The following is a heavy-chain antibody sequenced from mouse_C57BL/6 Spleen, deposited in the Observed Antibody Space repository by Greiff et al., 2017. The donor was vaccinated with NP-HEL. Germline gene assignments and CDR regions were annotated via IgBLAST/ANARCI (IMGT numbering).Heavy chain of an antibody. CDR2: IYPGSGST. D-gene: IGHD1-1*01. J-gene: IGHJ4*01. Sequence: VQLQQPGAELVKPGASVKMSCKASGYTFTSYWITWVKQRPGQGLEWIGDIYPGSGSTNYNEKFKSKATLTVDTSSSTAYMQLSSLTSEDSAVYYCAGNYYGSSYGYAMDYWGQGTSVTVSS. CDR1: GYTFTSYW. V-gene: IGHV1-55*01. CDR3: AGNYYGSSYGYAMDY.